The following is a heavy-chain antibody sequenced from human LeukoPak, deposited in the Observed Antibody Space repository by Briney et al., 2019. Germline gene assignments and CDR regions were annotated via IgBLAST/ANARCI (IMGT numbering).Heavy chain of an antibody. Sequence: GGSLRLSCAASGFTFSNYNFYWVRQAPGKGLEWVSSISSTSSYIYYADSMKGRFTISTDNAKNSLYLQMNSLRAEDTAVYYCARALWSGPVYYGMDVWGQGTTVTVSS. D-gene: IGHD3-10*01. V-gene: IGHV3-21*01. J-gene: IGHJ6*02. CDR1: GFTFSNYN. CDR2: ISSTSSYI. CDR3: ARALWSGPVYYGMDV.